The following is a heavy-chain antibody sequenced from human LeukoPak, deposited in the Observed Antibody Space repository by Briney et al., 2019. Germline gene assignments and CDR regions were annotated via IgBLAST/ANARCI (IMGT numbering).Heavy chain of an antibody. Sequence: PGGSLRLSCAASGFTFSSYWMSWVRQAPGKGLEWVANIKQDGSEKYYVDSVKGRFTISRDNAKNSLYLQMNSLRAEDTAVYYCARDSGAGSGAIDYWGQGTLVTVSS. V-gene: IGHV3-7*01. D-gene: IGHD6-19*01. CDR3: ARDSGAGSGAIDY. J-gene: IGHJ4*02. CDR2: IKQDGSEK. CDR1: GFTFSSYW.